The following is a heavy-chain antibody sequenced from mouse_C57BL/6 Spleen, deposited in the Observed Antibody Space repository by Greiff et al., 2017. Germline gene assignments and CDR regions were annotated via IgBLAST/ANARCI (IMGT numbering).Heavy chain of an antibody. CDR3: TPYRSSGGYFDV. CDR1: GFNIKDDY. D-gene: IGHD1-1*01. J-gene: IGHJ1*01. Sequence: VHVKQSGAELVRPGASVKLSCTASGFNIKDDYMHWVKQRPEQGLEWIGWIDPENGDTEYASKFQGKATITADTSSNTAYLQLSSLTSEDTAVYYCTPYRSSGGYFDVCGAGTPVTVSS. CDR2: IDPENGDT. V-gene: IGHV14-4*01.